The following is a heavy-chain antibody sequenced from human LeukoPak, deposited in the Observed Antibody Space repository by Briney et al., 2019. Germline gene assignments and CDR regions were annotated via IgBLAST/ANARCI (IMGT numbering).Heavy chain of an antibody. D-gene: IGHD2/OR15-2a*01. J-gene: IGHJ5*02. CDR3: ASRVSGNNWFDP. Sequence: TGGSLRLSCAASGFTFSSYEMNWVRQAPGKGLEWVSSISSSSSYIYYADSVKGRFTISRDNAKNSLYLQMNSLRAEDTAVYYCASRVSGNNWFDPWGQGTLVTVSS. CDR2: ISSSSSYI. V-gene: IGHV3-21*01. CDR1: GFTFSSYE.